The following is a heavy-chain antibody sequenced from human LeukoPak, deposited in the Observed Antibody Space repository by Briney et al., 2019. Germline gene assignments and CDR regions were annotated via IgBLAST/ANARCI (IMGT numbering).Heavy chain of an antibody. V-gene: IGHV5-51*01. J-gene: IGHJ3*02. D-gene: IGHD6-6*01. CDR3: ASPVGCAVSSSFCGAFDI. CDR1: GYSFTSFW. Sequence: GESLKISCKGSGYSFTSFWIGWVRQMPGKGLEWMGIVYPGDSDTIYSPSFQGQVTISADKSINTAYLQWSSLKASDTAMYYCASPVGCAVSSSFCGAFDIWGQGTMVAVSS. CDR2: VYPGDSDT.